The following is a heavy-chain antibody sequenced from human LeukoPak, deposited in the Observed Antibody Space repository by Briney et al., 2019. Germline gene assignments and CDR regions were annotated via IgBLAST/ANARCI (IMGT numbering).Heavy chain of an antibody. CDR2: INPNSGGT. Sequence: GASVKVSCTASGYTFTGYYMHWVRQAPGQGLEWMGWINPNSGGTDYAQKLQGRVTMTTDTSTSTAYMELRSLRSDDTAVYYCARDRAWYNWNYPSSGYCPDYYYGMDVWGQGTTVTVSS. CDR3: ARDRAWYNWNYPSSGYCPDYYYGMDV. J-gene: IGHJ6*02. D-gene: IGHD1-7*01. CDR1: GYTFTGYY. V-gene: IGHV1-2*02.